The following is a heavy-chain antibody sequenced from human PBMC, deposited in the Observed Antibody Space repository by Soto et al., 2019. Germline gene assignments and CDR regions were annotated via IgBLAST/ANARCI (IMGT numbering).Heavy chain of an antibody. CDR1: GGSISSGGYY. V-gene: IGHV4-31*03. CDR3: ARDPVPAAMFPPS. Sequence: SETLSLTCTVSGGSISSGGYYWSWIRQHPGKGLEWIGYIYYSGSTYYNPSLKSRVTISVDTSKNQFSLKLSSVTAADTAVYYCARDPVPAAMFPPSWGQGTLVTVSS. CDR2: IYYSGST. D-gene: IGHD2-2*01. J-gene: IGHJ5*02.